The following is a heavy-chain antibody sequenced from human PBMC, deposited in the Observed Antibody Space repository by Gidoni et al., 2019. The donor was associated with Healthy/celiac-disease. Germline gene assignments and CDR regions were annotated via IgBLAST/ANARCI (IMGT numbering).Heavy chain of an antibody. CDR1: GGSISSSSYY. CDR3: ARLPHGDDYVWGSYRYSYSFDY. CDR2: IYYSGST. Sequence: QLQLQESGPGLVKPSETLSLTCTVSGGSISSSSYYWGWIRQPPGKGLEWIGSIYYSGSTYYNPSLKSRVTISVDTSKNQFSLKLSSVTAADTAVYYCARLPHGDDYVWGSYRYSYSFDYWGQGTLVTVSS. D-gene: IGHD3-16*02. J-gene: IGHJ4*02. V-gene: IGHV4-39*01.